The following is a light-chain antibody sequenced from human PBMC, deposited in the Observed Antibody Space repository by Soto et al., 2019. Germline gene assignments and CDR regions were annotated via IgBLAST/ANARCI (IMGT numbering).Light chain of an antibody. J-gene: IGLJ1*01. CDR3: QSYDSSLSGYV. CDR1: NSNFGSNT. CDR2: ANI. V-gene: IGLV1-40*01. Sequence: QSVLTQPPSASGTPGQTVAISCSGSNSNFGSNTVNWYQQFPGTAPKLLIFANINRPSGVPDRFSGSKSGTSASLAITGLRAEDEADYYCQSYDSSLSGYVFGTGTKVTVL.